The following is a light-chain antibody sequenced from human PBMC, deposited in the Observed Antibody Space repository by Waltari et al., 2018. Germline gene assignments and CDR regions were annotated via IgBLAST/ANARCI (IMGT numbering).Light chain of an antibody. Sequence: DIQMTQSQSSLSASVGDRVTITCQASQDISNYLNWYQQKPGKAPKLLIYDASNLETGVPSRVSGSGSGTDFTFTISSLQPEDIATYYCQQYDNLPTFGQGTKVEIK. V-gene: IGKV1-33*01. J-gene: IGKJ1*01. CDR2: DAS. CDR1: QDISNY. CDR3: QQYDNLPT.